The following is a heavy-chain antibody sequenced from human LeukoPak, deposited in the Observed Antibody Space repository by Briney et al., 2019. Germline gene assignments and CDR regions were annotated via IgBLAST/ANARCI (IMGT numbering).Heavy chain of an antibody. V-gene: IGHV3-23*01. CDR1: GFSFANFA. D-gene: IGHD5-12*01. Sequence: GGSLRLSCVASGFSFANFAMNWVRQAPGKGLEWVSLIIGSSGSTFYADSVKGRFTISRDKSKNTMYLQMNSLRAEDTAVYYCAKGAYDYIEIAYFDYWGQGSLVTVSS. J-gene: IGHJ4*02. CDR2: IIGSSGST. CDR3: AKGAYDYIEIAYFDY.